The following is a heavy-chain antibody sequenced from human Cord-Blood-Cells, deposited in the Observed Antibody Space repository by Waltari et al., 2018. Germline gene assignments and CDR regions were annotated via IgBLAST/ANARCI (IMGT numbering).Heavy chain of an antibody. Sequence: QVQLQESGPGLVKPSETLPLTCTVSGGSISSYYWSWIRQPPGKGLEWIGYIYYSGSTNYNPALKSRVTISVDTSKNQLSLKLSSVTAADTAVYYCARGGTAMVIDYWGQGTLVTVSS. CDR2: IYYSGST. V-gene: IGHV4-59*01. D-gene: IGHD5-18*01. CDR3: ARGGTAMVIDY. CDR1: GGSISSYY. J-gene: IGHJ4*02.